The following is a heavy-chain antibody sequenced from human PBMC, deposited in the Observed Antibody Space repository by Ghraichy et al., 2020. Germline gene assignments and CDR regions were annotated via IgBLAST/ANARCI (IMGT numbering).Heavy chain of an antibody. CDR1: GYTFTSYY. CDR3: ARELAYCGGDCSLAIDY. Sequence: ASVKVSCKASGYTFTSYYMHWVRQAPGQGLEWMGIINPSGGSTSYAQKFQGRVTMTRDTSTSTVYMELSSLRSEDTAVYYCARELAYCGGDCSLAIDYWGQGPLVTVSS. CDR2: INPSGGST. V-gene: IGHV1-46*01. J-gene: IGHJ4*02. D-gene: IGHD2-21*02.